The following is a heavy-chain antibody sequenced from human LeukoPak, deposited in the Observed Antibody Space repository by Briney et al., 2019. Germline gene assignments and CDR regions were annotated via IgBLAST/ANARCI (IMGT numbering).Heavy chain of an antibody. CDR2: ISANSLHI. D-gene: IGHD3-10*01. V-gene: IGHV3-21*01. Sequence: GGSLRLSCAASGFIFSDQSMNWVRQAPGKGLEWVSSISANSLHIFYADSVKGRFTISRDNAKNSVYLQMTGLRVEDTAVYYCARGVWFGESLGSGADYWGQGTLVTVSS. J-gene: IGHJ4*02. CDR3: ARGVWFGESLGSGADY. CDR1: GFIFSDQS.